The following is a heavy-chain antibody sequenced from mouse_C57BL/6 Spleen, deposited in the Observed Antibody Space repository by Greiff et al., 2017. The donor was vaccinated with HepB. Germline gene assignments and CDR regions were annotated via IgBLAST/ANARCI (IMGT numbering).Heavy chain of an antibody. J-gene: IGHJ1*03. CDR3: ARPIITTVVATRYFDV. V-gene: IGHV5-9*01. D-gene: IGHD1-1*01. Sequence: EVQGVESGGGLVKPGGSLKLSCAASGFTFSSYTMSWVRQTPEKRLEWVATISGGGGNTYYPDSVKGRFTISRDNAKNTLYLQMSSLRSEDTALYYCARPIITTVVATRYFDVWGTGTTVTVSS. CDR1: GFTFSSYT. CDR2: ISGGGGNT.